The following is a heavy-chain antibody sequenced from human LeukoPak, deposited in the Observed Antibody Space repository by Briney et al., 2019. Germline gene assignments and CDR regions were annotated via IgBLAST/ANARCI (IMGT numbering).Heavy chain of an antibody. CDR3: AKDAMVRGVIRYYYYYMDV. CDR2: ISDSGGGT. V-gene: IGHV3-23*01. CDR1: GFTFSSYA. D-gene: IGHD3-10*01. Sequence: PGGSLRLSCAASGFTFSSYAMSWVRQAPGKGLEWVSAISDSGGGTYYADSVKGRFTISRDNSKNTLYLQMNSLRAEDTAVYYCAKDAMVRGVIRYYYYYMDVWGKGTTVTVSS. J-gene: IGHJ6*03.